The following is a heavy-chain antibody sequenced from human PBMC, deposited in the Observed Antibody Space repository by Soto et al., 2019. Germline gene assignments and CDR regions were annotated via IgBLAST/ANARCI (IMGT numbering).Heavy chain of an antibody. CDR3: ARVGIVWRYGMEV. CDR1: GGSISSGGYY. CDR2: IYYSGST. D-gene: IGHD3-16*01. V-gene: IGHV4-31*03. J-gene: IGHJ6*02. Sequence: SETLSLTCTVSGGSISSGGYYWSWIRQHPGKGLEWIGYIYYSGSTYYNPSLKSRVTISVGTSKNQFSLKLSSVTAADTAVYYCARVGIVWRYGMEVWGQGTTVTVSS.